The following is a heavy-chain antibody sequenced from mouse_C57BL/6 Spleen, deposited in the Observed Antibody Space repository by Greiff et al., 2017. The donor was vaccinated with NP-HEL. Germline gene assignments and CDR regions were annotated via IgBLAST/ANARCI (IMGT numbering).Heavy chain of an antibody. CDR2: IYPGDGDT. V-gene: IGHV1-82*01. D-gene: IGHD3-2*02. Sequence: VKLQESGPELVKPGASVKISCKASGYAFSSSWMNWVKQRPGKGLEWIGRIYPGDGDTNYNGKFKGKATLTADKSSSTAYMQLSSLTSEDSAVYFCARGKDSSGAWFACWGQGTLGTVSA. CDR1: GYAFSSSW. CDR3: ARGKDSSGAWFAC. J-gene: IGHJ3*01.